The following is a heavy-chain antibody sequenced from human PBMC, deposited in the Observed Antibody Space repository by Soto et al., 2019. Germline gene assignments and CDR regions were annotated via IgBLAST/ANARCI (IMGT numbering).Heavy chain of an antibody. CDR3: ARDGDPGYTFWSGPLGGGRFDP. CDR1: GGTFGNTA. J-gene: IGHJ5*02. Sequence: QVQLVQSGAEVKKPGSSVNVSCKTSGGTFGNTAVTWVRQAPGQGLEWMGGIVPMFGTANYAQKFQGRVTIPEDESTNTAYMELRSLRSDDTAVYYCARDGDPGYTFWSGPLGGGRFDPWGQGTLVTVSS. V-gene: IGHV1-69*12. CDR2: IVPMFGTA. D-gene: IGHD3-3*01.